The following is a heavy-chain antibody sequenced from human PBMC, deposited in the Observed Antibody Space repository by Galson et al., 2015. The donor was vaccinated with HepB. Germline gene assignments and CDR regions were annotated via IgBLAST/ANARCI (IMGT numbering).Heavy chain of an antibody. CDR3: ARGLTGVYDFWTGPPNYFDY. J-gene: IGHJ4*02. V-gene: IGHV4-30-2*01. D-gene: IGHD3-3*01. CDR2: IYHSGAT. CDR1: GGSINGGGNS. Sequence: TLPLTCTVSGGSINGGGNSWNWIRQPPGKGLEWIGYIYHSGATYYNWSLKSRVTISIDRSKNHFSLKLSSVTAADTAVYYCARGLTGVYDFWTGPPNYFDYWGRGTLVTVSS.